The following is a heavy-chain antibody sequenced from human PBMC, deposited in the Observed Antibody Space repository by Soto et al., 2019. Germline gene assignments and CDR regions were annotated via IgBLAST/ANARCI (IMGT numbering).Heavy chain of an antibody. J-gene: IGHJ4*02. Sequence: GGSLRLSCAAPGFTFSSYAMHWVRQAPGKGLEWVAVISYDGSNKYYADSVKGRFTISRDNSKNTLYLQMNSLRAEDTAVYYCVTYITMIVVFPPGYWVQGALVTGSS. V-gene: IGHV3-30-3*01. CDR3: VTYITMIVVFPPGY. D-gene: IGHD3-22*01. CDR1: GFTFSSYA. CDR2: ISYDGSNK.